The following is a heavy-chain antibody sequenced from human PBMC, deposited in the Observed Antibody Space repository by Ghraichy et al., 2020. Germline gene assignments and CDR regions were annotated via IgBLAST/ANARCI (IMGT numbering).Heavy chain of an antibody. CDR3: ARIGYYYDSSGYSSYFDY. J-gene: IGHJ4*02. CDR2: IFSNDEK. CDR1: GFSLSNARMG. D-gene: IGHD3-22*01. Sequence: SGPTLVKPTETLTLTCTVSGFSLSNARMGVSWIRQPPGKALEWLAHIFSNDEKSYSTSLKSRLTISKDTSKSQVVLTMTNMDPVDTATYYCARIGYYYDSSGYSSYFDYWGQGTLSPSPQ. V-gene: IGHV2-26*01.